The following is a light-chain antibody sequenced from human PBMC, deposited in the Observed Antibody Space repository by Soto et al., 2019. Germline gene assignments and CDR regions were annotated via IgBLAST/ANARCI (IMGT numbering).Light chain of an antibody. J-gene: IGKJ1*01. CDR3: QQYNSYST. Sequence: DIQTTQAPSTLSASVGDRPTIYCRASQSISSWLAWYQQKPGKAPKLLIYKASSLESGVPSRFSGSGSGTEFTLTISRLQPDDFATYSCQQYNSYSTFGPGTKVDIK. V-gene: IGKV1-5*03. CDR2: KAS. CDR1: QSISSW.